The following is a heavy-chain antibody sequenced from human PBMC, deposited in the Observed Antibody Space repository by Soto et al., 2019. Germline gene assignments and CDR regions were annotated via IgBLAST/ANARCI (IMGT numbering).Heavy chain of an antibody. J-gene: IGHJ4*02. CDR1: GFTFSSYS. Sequence: GGSLRLSCAASGFTFSSYSMNWVRQAPGKGLEWVSSISSSSSCIYYADSVKGRFTISRDNAKNVLYLQMNSLRAEDTSVYYCASVAATANLDYWGQGTLVTVSS. CDR3: ASVAATANLDY. D-gene: IGHD2-15*01. V-gene: IGHV3-21*01. CDR2: ISSSSSCI.